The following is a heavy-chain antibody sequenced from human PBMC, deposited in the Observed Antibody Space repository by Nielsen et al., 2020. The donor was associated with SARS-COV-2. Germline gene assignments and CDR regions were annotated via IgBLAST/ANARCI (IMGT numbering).Heavy chain of an antibody. CDR3: ARVDYDTSAYYDFYYYGMDV. D-gene: IGHD3-22*01. CDR1: GFTFNTYG. CDR2: ISDDNTI. Sequence: GESLKISCAASGFTFNTYGMNWVRQAPGKGLEWISYISDDNTIFYADSVKGRFTISRDNAKNSLYLQMNSLRAEDTAVYYCARVDYDTSAYYDFYYYGMDVWGQGTTVTVSS. J-gene: IGHJ6*02. V-gene: IGHV3-48*01.